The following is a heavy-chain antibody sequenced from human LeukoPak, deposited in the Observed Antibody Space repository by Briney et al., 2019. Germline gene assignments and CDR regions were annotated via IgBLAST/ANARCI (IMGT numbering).Heavy chain of an antibody. CDR2: ISSSGSTI. Sequence: GGSLRLSCAASGFTFSSYEMNWVRQAPGKGLEWVSYISSSGSTIYYADSVKGRFTISRDNAKNSLYLQMNSLRAEDTAVYYCARESFAARWDWGQGTLVTVSS. J-gene: IGHJ4*02. CDR3: ARESFAARWD. V-gene: IGHV3-48*03. CDR1: GFTFSSYE. D-gene: IGHD6-6*01.